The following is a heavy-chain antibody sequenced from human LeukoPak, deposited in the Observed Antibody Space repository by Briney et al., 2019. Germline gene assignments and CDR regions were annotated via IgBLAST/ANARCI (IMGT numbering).Heavy chain of an antibody. Sequence: PGGSLRLSCVASGFTFSRYTMHWVRQTPGKGPEWVAVISLDRVTTFYADSVKGRFTISRDNSKNTLYLRMNTLRADDTAIHYCAIDLTDGLPDYFDYWGQGTLVTVSS. J-gene: IGHJ4*02. CDR1: GFTFSRYT. D-gene: IGHD2-21*02. CDR3: AIDLTDGLPDYFDY. CDR2: ISLDRVTT. V-gene: IGHV3-30-3*01.